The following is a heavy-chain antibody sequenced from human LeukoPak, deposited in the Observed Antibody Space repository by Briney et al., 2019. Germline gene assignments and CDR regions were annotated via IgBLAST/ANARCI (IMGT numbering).Heavy chain of an antibody. Sequence: ASVKVSCKASGGTFSSHAISWVRQAPGQGLEWMGRIIPIFGIANYAQKFQGRVTITADKSTSTAYMELSSLRSEDTAVYYCATQVGYCSSTSCLYYYGMDVWGQGTTVTVSS. J-gene: IGHJ6*02. D-gene: IGHD2-2*01. CDR2: IIPIFGIA. CDR1: GGTFSSHA. CDR3: ATQVGYCSSTSCLYYYGMDV. V-gene: IGHV1-69*04.